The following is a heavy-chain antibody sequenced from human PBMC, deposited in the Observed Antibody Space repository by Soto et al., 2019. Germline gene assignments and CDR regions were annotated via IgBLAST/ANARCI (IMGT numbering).Heavy chain of an antibody. CDR1: GFTFSSYT. Sequence: PGGSLRLSCAASGFTFSSYTMHWVRQAPGKGLEWVSSISTSSTYRYIADSVTGRFTISRDNAQNSLYLQMTSLRAEATAVYYCASDGRGPGANHYFDYWGQGNLVTLSS. D-gene: IGHD2-2*01. CDR2: ISTSSTYR. J-gene: IGHJ4*02. CDR3: ASDGRGPGANHYFDY. V-gene: IGHV3-21*04.